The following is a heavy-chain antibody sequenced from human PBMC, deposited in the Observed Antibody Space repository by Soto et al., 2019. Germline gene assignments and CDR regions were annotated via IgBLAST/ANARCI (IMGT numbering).Heavy chain of an antibody. CDR2: IYYSGST. CDR1: GGSISSYY. J-gene: IGHJ6*02. CDR3: ARDTYCGGDCYSDYGMDV. V-gene: IGHV4-59*01. D-gene: IGHD2-21*02. Sequence: SETLSLTCTVSGGSISSYYWSWIRQPPGKGLEWIGYIYYSGSTNYNPSLKSRVTISVDTSKNQFSLRLSSVTAADTAVYYCARDTYCGGDCYSDYGMDVWGQGTTVTVSS.